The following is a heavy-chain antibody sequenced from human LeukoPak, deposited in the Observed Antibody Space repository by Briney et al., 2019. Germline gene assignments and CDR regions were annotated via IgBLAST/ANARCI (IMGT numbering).Heavy chain of an antibody. Sequence: ASVKVSCRASVYTFTSYGISCVRDAPAQGLECMGWISAYNGNTNYAQKLQGRVTMTTDTSTSTAYMELRSLRSDDTAVYYCARDGDYCSSTSCYWFGPWGQRTMVTVAT. CDR1: VYTFTSYG. CDR3: ARDGDYCSSTSCYWFGP. J-gene: IGHJ5*02. V-gene: IGHV1-18*04. CDR2: ISAYNGNT. D-gene: IGHD2-2*01.